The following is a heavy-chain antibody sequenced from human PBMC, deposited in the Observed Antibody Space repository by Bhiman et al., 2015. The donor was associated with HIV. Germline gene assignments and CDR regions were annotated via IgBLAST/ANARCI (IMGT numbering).Heavy chain of an antibody. Sequence: VQLVESGGVVVQPGGSLRLSCAASGITFNDYTMHWVRQAPGKGLEWVSLMTSDGSDIYYSDSVKGRFTISRDSRTNSLYLQMSSLRSEDTALYYCAKGPLYRGTSYRPYYFDYWGQGTLVTVSS. CDR1: GITFNDYT. D-gene: IGHD5-12*01. CDR2: MTSDGSDI. V-gene: IGHV3-43*01. J-gene: IGHJ4*02. CDR3: AKGPLYRGTSYRPYYFDY.